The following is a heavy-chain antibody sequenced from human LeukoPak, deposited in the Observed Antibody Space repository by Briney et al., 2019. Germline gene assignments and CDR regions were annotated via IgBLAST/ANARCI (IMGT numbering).Heavy chain of an antibody. CDR3: ARGKSTNWNRPYFDY. CDR1: GYTFTGYY. D-gene: IGHD1-1*01. V-gene: IGHV1-2*02. CDR2: INPNSGGT. Sequence: ASVKVSCKASGYTFTGYYMHWVRQAPGQGLEWMGWINPNSGGTNYAQKFQGRVTMTRDTSISTAYMELSRLRSDDTAVYYCARGKSTNWNRPYFDYWGQGTLVTVSS. J-gene: IGHJ4*02.